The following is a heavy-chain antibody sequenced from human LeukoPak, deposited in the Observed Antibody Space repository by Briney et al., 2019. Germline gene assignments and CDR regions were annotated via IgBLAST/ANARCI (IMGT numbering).Heavy chain of an antibody. CDR1: GFSFSDNY. CDR3: ARARGAGPGGHFDY. V-gene: IGHV3-11*05. Sequence: PGGSLRLSCAASGFSFSDNYMSWIRPAPGKGLEWGSYISNSGSYTNYPDSVKGRFTISRDNAKNSLYLQMNSLRDEDTAVYYCARARGAGPGGHFDYWGQGTLVTVSS. CDR2: ISNSGSYT. J-gene: IGHJ4*02. D-gene: IGHD6-19*01.